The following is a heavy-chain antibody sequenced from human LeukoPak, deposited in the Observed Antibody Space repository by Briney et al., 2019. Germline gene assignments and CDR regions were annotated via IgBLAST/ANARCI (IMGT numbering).Heavy chain of an antibody. D-gene: IGHD2-2*01. CDR2: IRYDGSNK. CDR1: GFTFSSYG. J-gene: IGHJ4*02. Sequence: GGSLRLSCAASGFTFSSYGMHWVRQAPGKGLEWVAFIRYDGSNKYYADSVKGRFTISRDNSRNTLSLQMNSLRAEDTAVYYCAKDSQDPVVVQAGIDHWGQGTLVTVSS. V-gene: IGHV3-30*02. CDR3: AKDSQDPVVVQAGIDH.